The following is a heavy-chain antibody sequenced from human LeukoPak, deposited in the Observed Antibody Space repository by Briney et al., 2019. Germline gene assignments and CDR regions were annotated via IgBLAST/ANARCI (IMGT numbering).Heavy chain of an antibody. D-gene: IGHD3-10*01. Sequence: PSETLSLTCTVSGGSISSSSYYWGWIRQPPGKGLEWIGSIYYSGSTYYNPSLKSRVTISVDTSKNQFSLKLSSVTAADTAVYYCAKGRITMVRGVTPRQSLGYWYFDLWGRGTLVTVSS. J-gene: IGHJ2*01. V-gene: IGHV4-39*01. CDR2: IYYSGST. CDR3: AKGRITMVRGVTPRQSLGYWYFDL. CDR1: GGSISSSSYY.